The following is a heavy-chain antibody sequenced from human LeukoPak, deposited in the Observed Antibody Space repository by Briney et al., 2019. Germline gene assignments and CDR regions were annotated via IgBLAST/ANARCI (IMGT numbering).Heavy chain of an antibody. Sequence: GGPLRLSCTASGFTFSGYSMNWIRQAPGKGLEWVSSFGTRSTSVYHAGSVKGRFAISRDNAKNSLYLQMNSLRAEDTALYYCAREVSEGFDFWGQGTLVTVSS. V-gene: IGHV3-21*01. J-gene: IGHJ4*02. CDR1: GFTFSGYS. CDR2: FGTRSTSV. CDR3: AREVSEGFDF. D-gene: IGHD3-22*01.